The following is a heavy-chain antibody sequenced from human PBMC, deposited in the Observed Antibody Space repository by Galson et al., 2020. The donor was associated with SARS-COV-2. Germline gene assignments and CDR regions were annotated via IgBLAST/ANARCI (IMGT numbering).Heavy chain of an antibody. J-gene: IGHJ6*03. CDR2: ISAYNGNP. CDR3: ARWAPYYYYYYMDV. V-gene: IGHV1-18*01. Sequence: ASVKVSCKASGYTFTSYGISWVRQAPGQGLEWMGWISAYNGNPNYAQKLQGRVTMTTDTSTSTAYMELRSLRSDDTAVYYCARWAPYYYYYYMDVWGKGTTVTISS. CDR1: GYTFTSYG.